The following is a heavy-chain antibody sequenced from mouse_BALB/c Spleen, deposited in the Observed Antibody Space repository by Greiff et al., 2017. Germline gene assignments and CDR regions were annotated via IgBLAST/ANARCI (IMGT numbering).Heavy chain of an antibody. J-gene: IGHJ2*01. CDR3: ARDTTVFDY. CDR1: GFTFSSYG. V-gene: IGHV5-6-3*01. Sequence: EVKLLESGGGLVQPGGSLKLSCAASGFTFSSYGMSWVRQTPDKRLELVATINSNGGSTYYPDSVKGRFTISRDNAKNTLYLQMSSLKSEDTAMYYCARDTTVFDYWGQGTTLTVSS. D-gene: IGHD1-1*01. CDR2: INSNGGST.